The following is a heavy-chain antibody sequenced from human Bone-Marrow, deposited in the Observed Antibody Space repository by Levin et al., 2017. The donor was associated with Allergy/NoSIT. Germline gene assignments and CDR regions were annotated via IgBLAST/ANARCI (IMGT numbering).Heavy chain of an antibody. CDR1: GFTVSSNY. CDR2: IYSGGST. CDR3: ARGGLSSSPPSYYMDV. J-gene: IGHJ6*03. V-gene: IGHV3-53*01. D-gene: IGHD6-6*01. Sequence: GGSLRLSCAASGFTVSSNYMSWVRQAPGKGLEWVSVIYSGGSTYYADSVKGRFTISRDNSKNTLYLQMNSLRAEDTAVYYCARGGLSSSPPSYYMDVWGKGTTVTVSS.